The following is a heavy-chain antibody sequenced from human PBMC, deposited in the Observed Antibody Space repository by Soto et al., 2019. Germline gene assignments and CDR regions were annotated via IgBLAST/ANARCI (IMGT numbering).Heavy chain of an antibody. CDR3: ARSSGYYGMDV. D-gene: IGHD3-22*01. J-gene: IGHJ6*02. CDR1: GFTFSSYA. V-gene: IGHV3-21*01. Sequence: PGGSLRLSCAASGFTFSSYAMRWVRQAPGKGLEWVSSISSSSSYIYYADSVKGRFTISRDNAKNSLYLQMNSLRAVDTAVYYCARSSGYYGMDVWGQGTTVTVSS. CDR2: ISSSSSYI.